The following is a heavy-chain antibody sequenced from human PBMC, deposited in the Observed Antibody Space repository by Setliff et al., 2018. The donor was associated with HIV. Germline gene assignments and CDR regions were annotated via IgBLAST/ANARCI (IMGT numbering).Heavy chain of an antibody. CDR1: GNTFSSYG. CDR3: AAADYDYVWGNRKNDAFDI. CDR2: TTPLLGTT. J-gene: IGHJ3*02. D-gene: IGHD3-16*01. Sequence: SVKVSCKASGNTFSSYGITWVRQAPGQGLEWMGGTTPLLGTTNYAQKFQGRVTITTDEPTNTVYMELSGLRSEDTAVYYCAAADYDYVWGNRKNDAFDIWGQGTMVTVSS. V-gene: IGHV1-69*05.